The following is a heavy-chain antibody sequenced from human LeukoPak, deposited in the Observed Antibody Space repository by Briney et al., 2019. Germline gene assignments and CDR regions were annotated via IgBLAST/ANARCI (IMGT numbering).Heavy chain of an antibody. CDR3: ARVFSNYANTAEYFQH. CDR1: GYTFSAFY. D-gene: IGHD4-11*01. J-gene: IGHJ1*01. V-gene: IGHV1-2*02. CDR2: INPNSGGT. Sequence: ASVKVSCKASGYTFSAFYIHWVRQAPGRGLELMGWINPNSGGTNYAQKFQGRVTMTRDKSSNTAYMELSSLTSDDTAVFYCARVFSNYANTAEYFQHWGQGTLVTVSS.